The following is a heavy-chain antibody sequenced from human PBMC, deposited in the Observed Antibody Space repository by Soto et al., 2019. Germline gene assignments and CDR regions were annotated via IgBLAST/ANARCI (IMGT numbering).Heavy chain of an antibody. CDR1: GFTFSSYA. J-gene: IGHJ3*02. CDR3: SGPLPLLRIAAAGTAFDI. D-gene: IGHD6-13*01. V-gene: IGHV3-23*01. CDR2: ISGSGGST. Sequence: GGSLRLSCAASGFTFSSYAMSWVRQAPGKGLEWVSAISGSGGSTYYADSVKGRFTISRDNSKNTLYLQMNSLRAEDTAVYYCSGPLPLLRIAAAGTAFDIWGQGTMVTVSS.